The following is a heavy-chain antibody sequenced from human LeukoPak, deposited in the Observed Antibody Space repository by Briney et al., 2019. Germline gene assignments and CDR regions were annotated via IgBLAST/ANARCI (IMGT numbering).Heavy chain of an antibody. Sequence: SETLSLTCAVYGGSFSGYYWSWIRQPPGKGLEWIGEINHSGSTNYNPSLKSRVTISVDTSKNQFSLKLSSVTAADTAVYYCARRLHGWLPRNDYFDYWAREPWSPSPQ. V-gene: IGHV4-34*01. CDR3: ARRLHGWLPRNDYFDY. J-gene: IGHJ4*02. CDR2: INHSGST. D-gene: IGHD6-19*01. CDR1: GGSFSGYY.